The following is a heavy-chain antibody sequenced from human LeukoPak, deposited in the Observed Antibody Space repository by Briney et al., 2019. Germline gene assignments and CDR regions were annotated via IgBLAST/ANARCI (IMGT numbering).Heavy chain of an antibody. V-gene: IGHV1-2*02. CDR1: GYTFTGYY. J-gene: IGHJ5*02. Sequence: ASVKVSCKASGYTFTGYYMHWVRQAPGQGLEWMGWINPNSGGTNYAQKFQGRVTMTRDTSISTAYMELSRLRSDDTAVYYCARPRHSYGRDAWFDPWGQGTLVTVSS. CDR3: ARPRHSYGRDAWFDP. CDR2: INPNSGGT. D-gene: IGHD5-18*01.